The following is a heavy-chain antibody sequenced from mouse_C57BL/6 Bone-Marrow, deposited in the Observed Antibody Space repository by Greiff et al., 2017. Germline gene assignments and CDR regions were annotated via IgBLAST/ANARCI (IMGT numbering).Heavy chain of an antibody. J-gene: IGHJ3*01. CDR3: ARDDGYYEFAY. D-gene: IGHD2-3*01. V-gene: IGHV1-64*01. Sequence: QVQLQQPGAELVKPGASVKLSCKASGYTFTSYWMHWVKQRPGQGLEWIGMIHPNSGSTNYNEKFKSKATLTVDKSSSTAYMQLSSPTSEDSAVYYCARDDGYYEFAYGGQGTLVTVSA. CDR1: GYTFTSYW. CDR2: IHPNSGST.